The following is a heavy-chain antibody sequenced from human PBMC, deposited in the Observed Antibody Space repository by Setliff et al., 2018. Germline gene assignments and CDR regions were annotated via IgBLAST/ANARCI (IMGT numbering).Heavy chain of an antibody. D-gene: IGHD3-10*01. CDR2: ITSSGGDT. CDR3: AKVLYPGVGYFYGMDV. J-gene: IGHJ6*02. V-gene: IGHV3-23*01. CDR1: GLTFSSYD. Sequence: GESLKISCAASGLTFSSYDMNWVRQAPGEGLEWVSTITSSGGDTYYADSVKGRFIVSRDNSKSTLYLQMNSLRAEDTAIYYCAKVLYPGVGYFYGMDVWGQGTTVTVSS.